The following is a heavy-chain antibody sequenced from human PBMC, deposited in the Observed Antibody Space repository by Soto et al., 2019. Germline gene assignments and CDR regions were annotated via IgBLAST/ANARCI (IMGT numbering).Heavy chain of an antibody. D-gene: IGHD3-9*01. CDR3: ARDVRTEGDRLPIDY. V-gene: IGHV3-30-3*01. CDR2: ISYDGSNK. CDR1: GFTFSSYA. Sequence: QVQLVESGGGVVQPGRSLRLSCAASGFTFSSYAMHWVRQAPGKGLEWVAVISYDGSNKYYADSVKGRFTISRDNSKNTLYLQMNSLRAEDTAVYYCARDVRTEGDRLPIDYWGQGTLVTVSS. J-gene: IGHJ4*02.